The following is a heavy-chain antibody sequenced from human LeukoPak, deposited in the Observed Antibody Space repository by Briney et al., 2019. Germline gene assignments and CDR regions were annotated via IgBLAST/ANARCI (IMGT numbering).Heavy chain of an antibody. J-gene: IGHJ4*02. Sequence: GGSLRLSCAASGFTFSSYAMSWVRQAPGKGLGWVSTISGSGGTTYYADSVKGQFTISRDNSKNTLYLQMNSLRAEDTAVYYCAKDRIAATGTPEYWGQGTLVTVSS. D-gene: IGHD6-13*01. CDR2: ISGSGGTT. CDR1: GFTFSSYA. V-gene: IGHV3-23*01. CDR3: AKDRIAATGTPEY.